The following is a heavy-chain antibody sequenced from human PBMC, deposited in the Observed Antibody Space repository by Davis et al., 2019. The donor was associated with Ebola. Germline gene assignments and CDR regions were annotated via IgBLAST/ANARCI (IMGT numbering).Heavy chain of an antibody. Sequence: LRLSCTVSGGPIRSGRYYWNWIRQSAGKALEWIGHISTDEGTSYNPSLKGRVTISLDTSKNQFSLKLTSVSAADTAIYYCASPHQIRGKDFFDLWGQGTPVTVSS. CDR3: ASPHQIRGKDFFDL. V-gene: IGHV4-61*09. D-gene: IGHD3-16*01. J-gene: IGHJ5*02. CDR1: GGPIRSGRYY. CDR2: ISTDEGT.